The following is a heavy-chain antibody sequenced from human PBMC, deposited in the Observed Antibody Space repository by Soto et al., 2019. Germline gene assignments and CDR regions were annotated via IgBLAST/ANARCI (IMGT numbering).Heavy chain of an antibody. CDR2: IYHSGST. Sequence: QVQLQESGPGLVKPSGTLSLTCAVSGGSISSSNWWSWVRQPPGKGLEWIGEIYHSGSTNYNPSLKRRVXXSXDXXKNQFSLKLSSVTAADTAVYDCARSSRSSSNWFDPWGQGTLVTVSS. J-gene: IGHJ5*02. CDR3: ARSSRSSSNWFDP. CDR1: GGSISSSNW. D-gene: IGHD6-13*01. V-gene: IGHV4-4*02.